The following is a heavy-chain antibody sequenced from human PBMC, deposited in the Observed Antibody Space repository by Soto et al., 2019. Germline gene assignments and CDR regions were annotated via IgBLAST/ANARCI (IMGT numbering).Heavy chain of an antibody. Sequence: EVQLVESGGDLVQPGGSLRLSCAASGFTFSSYSLNWVRQAPGKGLEWVSYINGGRTTIYYADSVKGRFTISRDNARNSLYRQRNSLRAEDTAVYYCARDVMAYCSGGSCYRFFDSWGQGSLVTVSS. CDR2: INGGRTTI. CDR1: GFTFSSYS. CDR3: ARDVMAYCSGGSCYRFFDS. D-gene: IGHD2-15*01. J-gene: IGHJ4*02. V-gene: IGHV3-48*01.